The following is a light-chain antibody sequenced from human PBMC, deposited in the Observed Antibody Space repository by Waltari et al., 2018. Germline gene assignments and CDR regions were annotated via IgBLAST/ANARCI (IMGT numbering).Light chain of an antibody. CDR1: KLGDKY. V-gene: IGLV3-1*01. Sequence: SYELPQPPSVSVSPGQTARITSSGDKLGDKYTCWYQQKPGQSPVLVIFQDIKRPSGIPERFSGSNSGNTATLTISGTQPMDEADYYCQAWDSSTVVFGGGTKLTVL. J-gene: IGLJ3*02. CDR3: QAWDSSTVV. CDR2: QDI.